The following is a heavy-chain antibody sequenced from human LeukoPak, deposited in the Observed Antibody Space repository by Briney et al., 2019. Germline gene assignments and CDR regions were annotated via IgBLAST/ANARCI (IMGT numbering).Heavy chain of an antibody. Sequence: GGPLRLSCAASGFTFSDYYMSWIRQAPGKGLEWVSYISSSGSTIYYADSVKGRFTISRDNAKNSLYLQMNSLRAEDTAVYYCARDTRTSSTRPIDYWGQGTLVTVSS. CDR3: ARDTRTSSTRPIDY. CDR2: ISSSGSTI. CDR1: GFTFSDYY. V-gene: IGHV3-11*04. D-gene: IGHD2-2*01. J-gene: IGHJ4*02.